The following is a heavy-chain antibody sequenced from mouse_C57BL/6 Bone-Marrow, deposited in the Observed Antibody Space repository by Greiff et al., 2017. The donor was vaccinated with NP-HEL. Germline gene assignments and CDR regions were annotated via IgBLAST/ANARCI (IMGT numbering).Heavy chain of an antibody. CDR2: IRNKANGYTT. J-gene: IGHJ4*01. CDR1: GFTFTDYY. CDR3: ARSIYDDYADEPFYAMDY. D-gene: IGHD2-4*01. V-gene: IGHV7-3*01. Sequence: EVKLVESGGGLVQPGGSLSLSCAASGFTFTDYYMSWVRQPPGKALEWLVFIRNKANGYTTEYSASLTGRFTISRDTSQSILYLQMNALRAEDSATYYCARSIYDDYADEPFYAMDYWGQGTSGTGSS.